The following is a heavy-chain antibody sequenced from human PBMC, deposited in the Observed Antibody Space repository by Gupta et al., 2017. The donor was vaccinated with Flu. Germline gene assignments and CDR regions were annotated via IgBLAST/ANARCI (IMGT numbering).Heavy chain of an antibody. CDR2: ISASGATT. J-gene: IGHJ4*02. Sequence: EVQLLESGGGLVQPGGSLRLPCAASGFTFSSYAMTWVRQAPGQGLDWVSTISASGATTFHADSVKGRFTISRDNSKNTLSLQMFSLRAEDTAIYYCAKATVPATTAPFDYWGQGTLVTVSS. V-gene: IGHV3-23*01. CDR3: AKATVPATTAPFDY. CDR1: GFTFSSYA. D-gene: IGHD6-19*01.